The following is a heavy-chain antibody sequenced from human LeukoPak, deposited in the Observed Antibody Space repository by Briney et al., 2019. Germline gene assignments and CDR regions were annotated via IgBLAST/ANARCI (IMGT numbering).Heavy chain of an antibody. Sequence: SETLSLTCNVSGGSISSYFWTWIRQPAGKGLEWIGRIHASGTTNYNSSLKSRVSMSVDTSKNQCSLKLTSVTAADTAVYFCARDGADVYGRAFDYWGQGTLVSVSS. J-gene: IGHJ4*02. D-gene: IGHD3-10*01. CDR1: GGSISSYF. V-gene: IGHV4-4*07. CDR2: IHASGTT. CDR3: ARDGADVYGRAFDY.